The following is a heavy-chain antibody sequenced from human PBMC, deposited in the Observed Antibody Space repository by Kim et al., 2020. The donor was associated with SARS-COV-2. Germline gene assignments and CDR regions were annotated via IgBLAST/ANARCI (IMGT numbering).Heavy chain of an antibody. CDR1: GGSFSGYY. Sequence: SETLSLTCAVYGGSFSGYYWSWIRQPPGKGLEWIGEINHSGSTNYNPSLKSRVTISVDTSKNQFSLKLSSVTAADTAVYYCARRRRYRSYGMDVWGQGTTVTVSS. V-gene: IGHV4-34*01. CDR2: INHSGST. D-gene: IGHD5-18*01. J-gene: IGHJ6*02. CDR3: ARRRRYRSYGMDV.